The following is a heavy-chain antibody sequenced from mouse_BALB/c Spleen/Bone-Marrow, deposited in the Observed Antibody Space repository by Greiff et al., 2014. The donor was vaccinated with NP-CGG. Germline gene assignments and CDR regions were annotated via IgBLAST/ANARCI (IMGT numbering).Heavy chain of an antibody. J-gene: IGHJ3*01. CDR1: GYTFTSYD. CDR3: ARSGGGTGYVFAY. CDR2: IYPGDGST. V-gene: IGHV1S56*01. Sequence: QVQLQQSGPELVKPGALVKISCKASGYTFTSYDINWVKQRPGQGLEWIGWIYPGDGSTKYNEKFKGKATLTADKSSSTAYMQLISLTFGNAACCFCARSGGGTGYVFAYWGQGPLIPFPA. D-gene: IGHD3-1*01.